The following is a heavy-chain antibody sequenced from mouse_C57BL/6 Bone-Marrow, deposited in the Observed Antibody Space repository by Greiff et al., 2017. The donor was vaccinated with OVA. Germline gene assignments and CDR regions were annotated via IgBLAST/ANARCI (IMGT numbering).Heavy chain of an antibody. Sequence: EVQLQQSGAELVKPGASVKLSCTASGFNIKDYYMHWVKQRTEQGLEWIGRIDPEDGETKYDPKFQGKATITADTSSNTAYLQLSSLTSEDTAVYYCASSYWYFDVWGTGTTVTVSS. CDR3: ASSYWYFDV. CDR2: IDPEDGET. V-gene: IGHV14-2*01. CDR1: GFNIKDYY. J-gene: IGHJ1*03.